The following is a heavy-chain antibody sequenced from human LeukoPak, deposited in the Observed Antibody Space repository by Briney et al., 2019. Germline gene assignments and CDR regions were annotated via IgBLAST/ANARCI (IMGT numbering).Heavy chain of an antibody. J-gene: IGHJ4*02. D-gene: IGHD3-10*01. Sequence: GGSLRLSCAGSGFTFSSYGMSWVRQAPGKGLGWVSAIRGTGTSTYYADSVKGRFTISRDNSKNTLYLQMNSLRAEGTAVYYCAREGVRGVIPFWGQGTLVTVSS. CDR1: GFTFSSYG. CDR3: AREGVRGVIPF. V-gene: IGHV3-23*01. CDR2: IRGTGTST.